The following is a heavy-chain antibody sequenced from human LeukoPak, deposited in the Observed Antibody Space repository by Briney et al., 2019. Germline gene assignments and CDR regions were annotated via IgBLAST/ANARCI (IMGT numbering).Heavy chain of an antibody. J-gene: IGHJ4*02. CDR3: ARGRLWFGETGVDY. V-gene: IGHV3-33*01. CDR1: GFTFSSYG. D-gene: IGHD3-10*01. CDR2: IWYDGSNK. Sequence: GGSLRLSCAASGFTFSSYGMHWVRQAPGKGLEWVAVIWYDGSNKYYADSVKGRFTISRDNSNNTLYLQMNSLRAEDTAVYYCARGRLWFGETGVDYWGQGTLVTVSS.